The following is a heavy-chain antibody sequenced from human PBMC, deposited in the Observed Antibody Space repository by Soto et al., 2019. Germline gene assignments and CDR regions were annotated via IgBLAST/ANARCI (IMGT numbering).Heavy chain of an antibody. V-gene: IGHV3-74*01. Sequence: EVQLVESGGGLVQPGGSLRLSCAASGFTFRSYWMHWVRQAPGKGLVWVSRINADGTSTTYADSVKGRFTISRDNAKNTLFLPMNSLRAEDTAVYYCARVRGTTSGTWGQGTLVTVSS. J-gene: IGHJ5*02. CDR3: ARVRGTTSGT. CDR1: GFTFRSYW. D-gene: IGHD2-2*01. CDR2: INADGTST.